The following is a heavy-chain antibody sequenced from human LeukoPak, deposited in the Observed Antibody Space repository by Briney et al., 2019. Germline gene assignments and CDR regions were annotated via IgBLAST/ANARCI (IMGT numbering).Heavy chain of an antibody. CDR1: GFTFSSYS. CDR2: ISSSSSYI. V-gene: IGHV3-21*01. J-gene: IGHJ3*02. Sequence: GGSLRLSCAASGFTFSSYSMNWVRQAPGKGLEWVSSISSSSSYIYYADSVKGRFTISRDNAKNSLYLQMNSLRAEDTAAYYCAREGPGDAFDIWGQGTMVTVSS. CDR3: AREGPGDAFDI.